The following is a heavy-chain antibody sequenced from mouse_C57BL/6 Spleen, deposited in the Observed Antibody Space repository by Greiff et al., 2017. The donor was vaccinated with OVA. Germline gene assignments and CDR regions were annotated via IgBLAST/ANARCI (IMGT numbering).Heavy chain of an antibody. Sequence: QVQLQQSGAELVKPGASVKLSCKASGYTFTSYWMQWVKQRPGQGLEWIGEIDPSDSYTNYNQKFKGKATLTVDTSSSTAYMQLSSLTSEDSAVYYCARGSAMDYWGQGTSVTVSS. CDR3: ARGSAMDY. CDR1: GYTFTSYW. CDR2: IDPSDSYT. J-gene: IGHJ4*01. V-gene: IGHV1-50*01.